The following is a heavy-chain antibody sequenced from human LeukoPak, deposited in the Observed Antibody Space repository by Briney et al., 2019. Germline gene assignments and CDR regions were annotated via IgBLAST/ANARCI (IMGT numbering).Heavy chain of an antibody. Sequence: SETLSLTCTVSGGCISGYFWSWLRQPPGRGLEWIGYIYSSGSASYNPSLKSRVTISVDTSKNQFSLRLSSVTAADTAVYYCARVPTVTTYYLDYWGQGTLVTVSS. D-gene: IGHD4-17*01. CDR2: IYSSGSA. V-gene: IGHV4-59*01. CDR3: ARVPTVTTYYLDY. CDR1: GGCISGYF. J-gene: IGHJ4*02.